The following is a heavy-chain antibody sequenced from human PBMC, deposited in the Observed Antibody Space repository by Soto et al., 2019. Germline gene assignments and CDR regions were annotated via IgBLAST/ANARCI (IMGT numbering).Heavy chain of an antibody. CDR2: IHYSGST. CDR1: DGTIRSYY. V-gene: IGHV4-59*01. Sequence: ERLPHTYPASDGTIRSYYWSWIRPPPGKGLEWIGYIHYSGSTNYNPSLKSRVTISVDTSKNQFSLKLSSVTAADTAVYYCASYRPVYNKHNRYNVLDCWGLWTTV. D-gene: IGHD1-20*01. J-gene: IGHJ6*02. CDR3: ASYRPVYNKHNRYNVLDC.